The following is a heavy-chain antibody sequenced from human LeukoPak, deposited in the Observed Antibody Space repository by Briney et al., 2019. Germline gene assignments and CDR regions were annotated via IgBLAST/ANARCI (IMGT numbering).Heavy chain of an antibody. D-gene: IGHD1-26*01. Sequence: PSETLSLTCTVSGYSISSGYYWGWIRQPPGKGLEWIGSIYHSGSTYYNPSLKSRVTISVDTSKNQLSLKLNSVTAADTAVYYCATGGLKWEFPYWGQGTLVTVSS. CDR1: GYSISSGYY. J-gene: IGHJ4*02. CDR3: ATGGLKWEFPY. CDR2: IYHSGST. V-gene: IGHV4-38-2*02.